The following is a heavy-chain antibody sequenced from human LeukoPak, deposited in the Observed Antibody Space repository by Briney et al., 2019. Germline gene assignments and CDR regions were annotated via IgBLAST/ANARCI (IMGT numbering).Heavy chain of an antibody. J-gene: IGHJ6*02. Sequence: SVTVSXXXXXYTFTXXYMHWVRQAPGQGLEWMGIINPSGGSTSYAQKFQGRVTMTRDTSTSTVYMELSSLRSEDTAVYYCAREGEGIVVVPAATQRYYYYYGMDVWGQGTTVTVSS. D-gene: IGHD2-2*01. CDR2: INPSGGST. V-gene: IGHV1-46*01. CDR3: AREGEGIVVVPAATQRYYYYYGMDV. CDR1: XYTFTXXY.